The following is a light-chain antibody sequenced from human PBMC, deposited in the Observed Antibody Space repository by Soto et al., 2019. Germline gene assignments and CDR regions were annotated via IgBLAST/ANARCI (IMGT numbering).Light chain of an antibody. Sequence: QSALTQPASVSGSPGQSITLSCTRTSSGVENYNLVSWYQHRPGNAPKLVIYEGSQRPSGVSDRFSGSRSGNTASLTISGLRAEDEADYYCSSYAGAVVFGGGTKLTVL. J-gene: IGLJ2*01. CDR2: EGS. CDR3: SSYAGAVV. CDR1: SSGVENYNL. V-gene: IGLV2-23*01.